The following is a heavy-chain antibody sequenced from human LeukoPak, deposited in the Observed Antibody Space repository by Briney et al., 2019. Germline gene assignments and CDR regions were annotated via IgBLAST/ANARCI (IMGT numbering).Heavy chain of an antibody. Sequence: GRSLRLSCAASGFTFSSYGMHWVRQAPGKGLEWGAVISYDGSNKYYADSVKGRFTISRDNSKNTLYLQMNSLRAEDTAVYYCARPFYYYDSSGYPLSYWGQGTLVTVSS. CDR3: ARPFYYYDSSGYPLSY. CDR1: GFTFSSYG. D-gene: IGHD3-22*01. J-gene: IGHJ4*02. CDR2: ISYDGSNK. V-gene: IGHV3-30*03.